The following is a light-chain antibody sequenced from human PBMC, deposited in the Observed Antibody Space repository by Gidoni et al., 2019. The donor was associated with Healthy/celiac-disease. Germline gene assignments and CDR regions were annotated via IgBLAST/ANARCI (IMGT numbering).Light chain of an antibody. CDR1: QSISSY. Sequence: EIVLTQFPATLSLSPGERATPSCRASQSISSYLAWYQQKPGQAPRLLIYDASNRATGIPARFSGSGSGTDFTLTISSLEPEDFAVYYCQQRSNWPPFTFGPGTKVDIK. J-gene: IGKJ3*01. CDR2: DAS. CDR3: QQRSNWPPFT. V-gene: IGKV3-11*01.